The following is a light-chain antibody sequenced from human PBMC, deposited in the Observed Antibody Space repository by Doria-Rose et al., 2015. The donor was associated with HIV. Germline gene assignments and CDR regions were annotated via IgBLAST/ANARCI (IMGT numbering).Light chain of an antibody. CDR1: RGIGDH. CDR3: QQLKSYPFT. V-gene: IGKV1-9*01. CDR2: EAS. J-gene: IGKJ3*01. Sequence: RASRGIGDHLAWYQQKPGKAPNLLIYEASTLLGGVPSRFSGSGSGTEFSLTINSLQSEDFAAYYCQQLKSYPFTFGPGTRVDIK.